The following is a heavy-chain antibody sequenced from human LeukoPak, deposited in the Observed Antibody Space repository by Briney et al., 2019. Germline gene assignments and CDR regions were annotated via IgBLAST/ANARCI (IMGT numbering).Heavy chain of an antibody. CDR1: GGSISSYY. CDR2: IYYSGST. D-gene: IGHD1-26*01. CDR3: ARFQWDSRAQNYYYYMDV. V-gene: IGHV4-59*01. Sequence: SETLSLTCTVSGGSISSYYWSWIRQPPGKGLEWIGYIYYSGSTNYNPSLKSRVTISVDTSKNQFSLKLSSVTAADTAVYYCARFQWDSRAQNYYYYMDVWGKGTTVTVSS. J-gene: IGHJ6*03.